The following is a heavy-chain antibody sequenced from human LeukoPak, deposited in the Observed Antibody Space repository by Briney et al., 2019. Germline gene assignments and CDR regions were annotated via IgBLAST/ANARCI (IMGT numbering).Heavy chain of an antibody. CDR3: ARDVKWELVRWFDP. CDR2: IYTSGST. Sequence: SETLSLTCTVSGGSISSYYWSWIRQPAGKGLEWIGRIYTSGSTHYNPSLKSRVTMSVDTSKNQFSLKLSSVTAADTAVYYCARDVKWELVRWFDPWGQGTLVTVSS. J-gene: IGHJ5*02. D-gene: IGHD1-26*01. V-gene: IGHV4-4*07. CDR1: GGSISSYY.